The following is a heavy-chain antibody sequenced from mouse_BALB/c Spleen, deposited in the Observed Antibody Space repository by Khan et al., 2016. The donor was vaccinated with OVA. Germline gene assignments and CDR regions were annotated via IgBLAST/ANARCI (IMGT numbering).Heavy chain of an antibody. Sequence: QIQLVQSGPELKKPGETVKISCKASGYTFTDYSMHWVKQAPGKGLKWMGWINTETGEPTYADDFKGRFAFSLETSASTAYLQINNLKNEDTATDVCARRKHWYFDVWGAGTTVTVSS. J-gene: IGHJ1*01. CDR3: ARRKHWYFDV. CDR1: GYTFTDYS. CDR2: INTETGEP. V-gene: IGHV9-2-1*01.